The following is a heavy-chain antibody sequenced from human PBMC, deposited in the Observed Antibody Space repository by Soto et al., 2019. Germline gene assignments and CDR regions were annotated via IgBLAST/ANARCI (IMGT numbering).Heavy chain of an antibody. CDR3: ARDQEDIVVVVAAKRGYYFDY. CDR1: GFTFSSYG. Sequence: PGGSLRLSCAASGFTFSSYGMHWVRQAPGKGLEWVAVIWYDGSNKYYADSVKGRFTISRDNSKNTLYLQMNSLRAEDTAVYYCARDQEDIVVVVAAKRGYYFDYWGQGTLVTVSS. CDR2: IWYDGSNK. V-gene: IGHV3-33*01. J-gene: IGHJ4*02. D-gene: IGHD2-15*01.